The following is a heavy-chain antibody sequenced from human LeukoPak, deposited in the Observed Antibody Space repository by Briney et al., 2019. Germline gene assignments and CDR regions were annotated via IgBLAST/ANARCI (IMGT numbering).Heavy chain of an antibody. D-gene: IGHD4-23*01. CDR1: GGSISSGGYY. J-gene: IGHJ3*02. V-gene: IGHV4-31*03. CDR2: IYYSGST. Sequence: SETLSLTCTVSGGSISSGGYYWSWIRQHPGKGLEWIGYIYYSGSTYYNPSLKSRVTIPVDTSKNQFSLKLSSVTAADTAVYYCASLHGGRRGTAPFDIWGQGTMVTVSS. CDR3: ASLHGGRRGTAPFDI.